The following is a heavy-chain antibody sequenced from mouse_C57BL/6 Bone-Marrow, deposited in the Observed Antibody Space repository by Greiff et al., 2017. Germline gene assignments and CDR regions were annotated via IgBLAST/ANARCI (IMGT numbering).Heavy chain of an antibody. CDR2: IYPRSGNT. CDR1: GYTFTSYG. D-gene: IGHD1-1*01. Sequence: VQLVESGAELARPGASVKLSCKASGYTFTSYGISWVKQRTGQGLEWIGEIYPRSGNTYYNEKFKGKATLTADKSSSTAYMELRSLTSEDSAVYFCATYYYGSSYWWYFDVWGTGTTVTVSS. CDR3: ATYYYGSSYWWYFDV. V-gene: IGHV1-81*01. J-gene: IGHJ1*03.